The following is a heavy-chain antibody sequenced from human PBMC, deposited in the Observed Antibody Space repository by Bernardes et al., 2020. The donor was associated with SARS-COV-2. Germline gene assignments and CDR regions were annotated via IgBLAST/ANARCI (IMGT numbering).Heavy chain of an antibody. CDR2: IVSDTSTN. Sequence: GRSMTLSCEASGFTFSGYWMHCARQVPGEGLVWVSRIVSDTSTNTYADSVKGRFTVSRDNAKSTLFLQMNSLRAEDTAVYYCARGPIAGTSMAQVERRFDPWCQRTLVTVSS. J-gene: IGHJ5*02. D-gene: IGHD6-25*01. CDR1: GFTFSGYW. V-gene: IGHV3-74*01. CDR3: ARGPIAGTSMAQVERRFDP.